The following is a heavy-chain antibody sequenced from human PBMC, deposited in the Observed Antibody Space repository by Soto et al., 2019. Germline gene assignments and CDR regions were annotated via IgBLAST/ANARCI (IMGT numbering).Heavy chain of an antibody. D-gene: IGHD2-2*01. CDR2: IYYSGST. CDR3: ATITEYCSSPSCCIYYYYCHGMDL. V-gene: IGHV4-39*01. CDR1: GGSISSSSYY. J-gene: IGHJ6*02. Sequence: SETWALSCTVSGGSISSSSYYWGWIRQPPVKVLEWIGSIYYSGSTYYDPSLKSRVTISVDTSKNQFYLKLSSVTAAETAIYSFATITEYCSSPSCCIYYYYCHGMDLCGQGTTFT.